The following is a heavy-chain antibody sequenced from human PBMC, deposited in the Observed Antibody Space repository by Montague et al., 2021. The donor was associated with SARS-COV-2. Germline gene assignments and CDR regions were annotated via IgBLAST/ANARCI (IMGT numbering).Heavy chain of an antibody. CDR1: GGSFSDYH. D-gene: IGHD1-1*01. V-gene: IGHV4-34*01. CDR2: INYGGST. J-gene: IGHJ4*02. Sequence: SETLSLTCAVYGGSFSDYHWTWIRQSPGEGLEWIGQINYGGSTKYNPSLKSRVTISIDTSKNQFSLTLTSVTAADTAVYYCARGAPGYWGQGTLVTVSS. CDR3: ARGAPGY.